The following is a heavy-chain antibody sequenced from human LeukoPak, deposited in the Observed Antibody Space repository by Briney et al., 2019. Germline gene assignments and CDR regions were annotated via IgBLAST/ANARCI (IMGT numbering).Heavy chain of an antibody. D-gene: IGHD5-18*01. V-gene: IGHV4-39*01. Sequence: SETLSLTCTVSGGAISSSSAYWGWIRQPPGKGLEWIGSIYYSKDTYYNPSLKSRVTISADTSKNQFSLTLGSVSATDTAVYYCVSPRGFSYGYFDYWGQGTLVTVSS. J-gene: IGHJ4*02. CDR3: VSPRGFSYGYFDY. CDR2: IYYSKDT. CDR1: GGAISSSSAY.